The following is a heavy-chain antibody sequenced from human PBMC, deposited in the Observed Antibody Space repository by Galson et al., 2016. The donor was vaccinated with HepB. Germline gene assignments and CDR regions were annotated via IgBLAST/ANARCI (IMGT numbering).Heavy chain of an antibody. CDR3: ARDREDGYNRPCYY. J-gene: IGHJ4*02. V-gene: IGHV3-33*01. CDR2: SWFDGSDE. CDR1: GFTFRTYG. D-gene: IGHD5-24*01. Sequence: SLRLSCAASGFTFRTYGIHWVRQAPGKGLEWVAVSWFDGSDEYYGDSVKGRFTISRDNSKNTLYLQMNNLRSEDTAMYHCARDREDGYNRPCYYWGQGTLVTVSS.